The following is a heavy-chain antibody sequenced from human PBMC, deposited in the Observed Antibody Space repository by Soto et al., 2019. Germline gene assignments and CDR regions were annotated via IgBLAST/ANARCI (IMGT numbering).Heavy chain of an antibody. D-gene: IGHD6-19*01. CDR2: IGTAGDT. CDR3: ARGLSAYSSGGDY. Sequence: GGSLRLSCAASGFTLSSYDMHWVRQATGKGLEWVPAIGTAGDTYYPGSVKGRFTISRENAKNSLYLQMNSLRAEDTAVYYCARGLSAYSSGGDYWGQGTLVTVSS. CDR1: GFTLSSYD. V-gene: IGHV3-13*01. J-gene: IGHJ4*02.